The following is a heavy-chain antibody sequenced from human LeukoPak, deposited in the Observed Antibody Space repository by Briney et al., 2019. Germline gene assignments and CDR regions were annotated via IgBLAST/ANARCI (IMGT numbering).Heavy chain of an antibody. Sequence: GASVKVSCKASGYTFNGYYMHWVRQAPGQGLEWMGWINPNSGGTNYAQKFQGRVTMTRDTSISIAYMELSRLRSDDTAVYYCARSGRQQLVQGGDFQHWGQGTLVTVSS. CDR3: ARSGRQQLVQGGDFQH. D-gene: IGHD6-13*01. CDR1: GYTFNGYY. CDR2: INPNSGGT. V-gene: IGHV1-2*02. J-gene: IGHJ1*01.